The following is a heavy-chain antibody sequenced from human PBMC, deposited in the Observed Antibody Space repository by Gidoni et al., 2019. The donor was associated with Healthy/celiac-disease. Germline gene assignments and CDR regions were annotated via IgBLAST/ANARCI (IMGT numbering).Heavy chain of an antibody. D-gene: IGHD3-9*01. V-gene: IGHV4-39*01. CDR1: GGSISSSSYY. Sequence: QLQLQESGPGLVKPSETLSLTCTVSGGSISSSSYYWGWIRQPPGKGLEWIGSIYYSGSTYYNPSLKSRVTISVDTSKNQFSLKLSSVTAADTAVYYCAKNSIVLRYFDWGQGTLVTVSS. J-gene: IGHJ4*02. CDR2: IYYSGST. CDR3: AKNSIVLRYFD.